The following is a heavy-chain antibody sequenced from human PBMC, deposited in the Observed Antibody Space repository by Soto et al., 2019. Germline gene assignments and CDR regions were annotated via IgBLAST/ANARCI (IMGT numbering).Heavy chain of an antibody. CDR3: ARYGDGFNNFYFDY. V-gene: IGHV4-34*01. D-gene: IGHD3-10*01. CDR1: GGSFSGYY. CDR2: INHSGST. Sequence: SETLSLTCAVYGGSFSGYYWTWIRQPPGTGLEWIGEINHSGSTNYNPSLKSRVTISVDTSKNQFSLKLTSVTAADTAVYYCARYGDGFNNFYFDYWGQGTLVTVSS. J-gene: IGHJ4*02.